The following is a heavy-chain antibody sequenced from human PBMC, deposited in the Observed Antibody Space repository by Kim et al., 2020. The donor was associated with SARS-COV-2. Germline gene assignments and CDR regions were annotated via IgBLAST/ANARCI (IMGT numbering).Heavy chain of an antibody. D-gene: IGHD3-10*01. J-gene: IGHJ6*02. CDR1: GYTFTSYA. V-gene: IGHV1-3*01. Sequence: ASVKVSCKASGYTFTSYAMHWVRQAPGQRLEWMGWINAGNGNTKYSQKFQGRVTITRDTSASTAYMELSSLRSEDTAVYYCARDRGVRGVFYGMDVWGQGTTVTVSS. CDR3: ARDRGVRGVFYGMDV. CDR2: INAGNGNT.